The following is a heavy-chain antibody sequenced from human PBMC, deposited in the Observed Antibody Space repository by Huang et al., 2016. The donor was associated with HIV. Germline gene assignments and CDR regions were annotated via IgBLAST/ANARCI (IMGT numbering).Heavy chain of an antibody. CDR1: GGTFSSYA. J-gene: IGHJ4*02. CDR3: ARVESRRYYDSSGYYY. Sequence: QVQLVQSGAEVKKPGSSVKVSCKASGGTFSSYAISWVRQAPGQGLEWVGGISPIFGTANYAQKFQGRVTITADESTSTAYMELSSLRSEDTAVYYCARVESRRYYDSSGYYYWGQGTLFTVSS. CDR2: ISPIFGTA. V-gene: IGHV1-69*01. D-gene: IGHD3-22*01.